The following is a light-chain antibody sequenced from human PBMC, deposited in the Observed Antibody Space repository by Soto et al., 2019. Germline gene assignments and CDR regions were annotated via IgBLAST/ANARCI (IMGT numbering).Light chain of an antibody. J-gene: IGLJ2*01. CDR1: SGHSNYA. V-gene: IGLV4-69*01. CDR2: LNSDGSH. CDR3: QTWGTGIVV. Sequence: QPVLTQSPSASASLGASVKLTCTLSSGHSNYAIAWHQLQPEKGPQYLMKLNSDGSHRKGDGIPDRFSGSSSGAERYLFISSLQSEDEADYYCQTWGTGIVVFGGGTKLTVL.